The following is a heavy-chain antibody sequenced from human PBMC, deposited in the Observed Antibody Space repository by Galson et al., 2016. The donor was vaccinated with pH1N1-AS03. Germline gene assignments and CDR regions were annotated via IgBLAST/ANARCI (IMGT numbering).Heavy chain of an antibody. CDR1: GFNFDYYA. Sequence: SLRLSCAVSGFNFDYYAMHWVRQAPGKGLEWVSRINPDASSTNYAESVKGRFTISRDNAKNTVYLQINSLRAEDTAVYYCVRDRELVRWGQGTLVTVSS. J-gene: IGHJ5*02. V-gene: IGHV3-74*01. CDR2: INPDASST. D-gene: IGHD1-26*01. CDR3: VRDRELVR.